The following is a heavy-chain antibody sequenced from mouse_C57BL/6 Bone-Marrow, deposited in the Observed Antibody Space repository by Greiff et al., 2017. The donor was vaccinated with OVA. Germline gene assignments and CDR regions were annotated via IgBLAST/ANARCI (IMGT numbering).Heavy chain of an antibody. CDR3: ARKRGSSALFDY. CDR1: GYTFTTYP. J-gene: IGHJ2*01. V-gene: IGHV1-47*01. CDR2: FHPYNDDT. D-gene: IGHD1-1*01. Sequence: QVQLKQSGAELVKPGASVKMSCKASGYTFTTYPIEWMKQNHGKSLEWIGNFHPYNDDTKYNEKFKGKATLTVDKSSSTVYLELSRLTSDDSAVYYCARKRGSSALFDYWGQGTTLTVSS.